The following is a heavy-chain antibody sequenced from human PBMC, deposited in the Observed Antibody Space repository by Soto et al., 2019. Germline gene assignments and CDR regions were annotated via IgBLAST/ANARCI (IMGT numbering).Heavy chain of an antibody. CDR2: IYHSGST. V-gene: IGHV4-30-2*01. D-gene: IGHD3-9*01. Sequence: PXEALSVPCAVAGCSSSSGGYSWSWIRQPRGKGLEWIGYIYHSGSTYYNPSLKSRVTISVDRSKNQFSLKLSSVTAADPAVYYCARARLRYYDILTGYSPYYYYYGMDVWGQGKTVTLS. CDR3: ARARLRYYDILTGYSPYYYYYGMDV. CDR1: GCSSSSGGYS. J-gene: IGHJ6*02.